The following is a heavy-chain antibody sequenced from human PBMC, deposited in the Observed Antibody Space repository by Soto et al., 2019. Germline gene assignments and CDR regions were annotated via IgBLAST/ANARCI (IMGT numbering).Heavy chain of an antibody. V-gene: IGHV1-18*01. CDR2: INTYNGNT. D-gene: IGHD3-10*01. J-gene: IGHJ5*02. CDR3: ARGVGSGTYYNQYNWFDP. Sequence: QVQLVQSGAEVKKPGASVKVSCKASGYTFTNYGISWVRQAPGQGLEWMGWINTYNGNTNHAQKLKGRVTMTTDTPTSTAYMELRSLRSDDTAVYYCARGVGSGTYYNQYNWFDPWGQGTLVTVSS. CDR1: GYTFTNYG.